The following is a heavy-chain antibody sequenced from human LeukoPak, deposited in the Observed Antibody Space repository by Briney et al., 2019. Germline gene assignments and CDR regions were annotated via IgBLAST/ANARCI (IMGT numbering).Heavy chain of an antibody. CDR1: GGSISSYY. Sequence: PSETLSLTCTVSGGSISSYYWSWIRQPPGKGLEWIGYTYYSGSTNYNPSLKSRVTISVDTSKNQFSLKLSSVTAADTAVYYCATAKGSEYSSSSNWYFDLWGRGTLVTVSS. J-gene: IGHJ2*01. D-gene: IGHD6-6*01. V-gene: IGHV4-59*01. CDR3: ATAKGSEYSSSSNWYFDL. CDR2: TYYSGST.